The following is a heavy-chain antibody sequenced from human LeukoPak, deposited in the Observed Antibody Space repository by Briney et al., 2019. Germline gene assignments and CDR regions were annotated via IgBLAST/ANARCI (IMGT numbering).Heavy chain of an antibody. J-gene: IGHJ4*02. D-gene: IGHD5-12*01. V-gene: IGHV1-2*02. CDR3: ARRARPMATITYYFDY. CDR2: INPNSGGT. CDR1: GYTFTGYY. Sequence: ASVKVSCKASGYTFTGYYMHWVRQAPGQGLEWMGWINPNSGGTNYAQKFQGRVTMTRDTSISTAYMELSRLRSDDTAVYYCARRARPMATITYYFDYWGQGTLVTVSS.